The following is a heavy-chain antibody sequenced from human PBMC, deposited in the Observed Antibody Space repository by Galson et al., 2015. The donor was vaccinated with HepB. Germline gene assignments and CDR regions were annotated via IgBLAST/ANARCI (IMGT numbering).Heavy chain of an antibody. J-gene: IGHJ4*02. CDR3: ARGQN. CDR1: GFTFSSSW. CDR2: IRPDGSEG. Sequence: SLRLSCTASGFTFSSSWVSWVRQAPGKGLEWVANIRPDGSEGYYVDSVRGRFIISRDNAKNSLYLQMNSLSAEDTAVYYCARGQNWGQGTLVTVSS. V-gene: IGHV3-7*04.